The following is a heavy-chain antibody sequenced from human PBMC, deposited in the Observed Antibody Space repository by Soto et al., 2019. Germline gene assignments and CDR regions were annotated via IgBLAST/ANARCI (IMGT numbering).Heavy chain of an antibody. CDR1: GFTFSNYA. Sequence: EVQLLESGGGLVQPGGSPRLSCAAPGFTFSNYAMTWVRQAPGKGLEWVSTISGGGGTYYADAVKGRFTISRDNSKNTLYLHKTSLRVDDTAVYYCVKLGGCSSDPFDYWGQGTLVTVSS. D-gene: IGHD6-6*01. CDR3: VKLGGCSSDPFDY. V-gene: IGHV3-23*01. J-gene: IGHJ4*02. CDR2: ISGGGGT.